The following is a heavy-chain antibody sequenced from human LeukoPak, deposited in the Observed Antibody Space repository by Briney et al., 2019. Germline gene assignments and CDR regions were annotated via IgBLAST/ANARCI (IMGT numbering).Heavy chain of an antibody. CDR3: AKDAGDSSSWYIDY. CDR2: FSWNSSSL. Sequence: SLRLSCAASGFTFDDYAMHWVRQAPGKGLEWVSGFSWNSSSLAYADCVKGQFTIHRDNAKHSLDLQINSLRAEDVALYYCAKDAGDSSSWYIDYWGQGTLVTVSS. D-gene: IGHD6-13*01. J-gene: IGHJ4*02. V-gene: IGHV3-9*03. CDR1: GFTFDDYA.